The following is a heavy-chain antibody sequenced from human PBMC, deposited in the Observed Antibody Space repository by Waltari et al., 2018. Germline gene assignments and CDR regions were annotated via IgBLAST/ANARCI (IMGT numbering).Heavy chain of an antibody. CDR3: ARRWVGATKDAFDI. J-gene: IGHJ3*02. D-gene: IGHD1-26*01. Sequence: QVQLQESVPGLVKPSETLFLTCTVSGGSISSYYWSWIRQPPGTGLEWIGYIYDSGSTNDNPSLKSRVTISVATSKNQSSLKLSVVTAADTAVDYGARRWVGATKDAFDIWGQGTMVTVSS. CDR2: IYDSGST. V-gene: IGHV4-59*08. CDR1: GGSISSYY.